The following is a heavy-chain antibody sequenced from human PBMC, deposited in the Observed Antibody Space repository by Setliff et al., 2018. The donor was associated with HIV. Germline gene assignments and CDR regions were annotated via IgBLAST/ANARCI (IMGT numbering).Heavy chain of an antibody. CDR2: INHSGST. Sequence: PSETLSLTCAVYGGSFSGYYWSWIRQPPGKGLEWIGEINHSGSTNYNPSLKSRVTISVDTSKNQFSLKLSSVTAADTAVYDFARGRWDRSYSYYMDVWGKGTTVTVSS. CDR3: ARGRWDRSYSYYMDV. J-gene: IGHJ6*03. V-gene: IGHV4-34*01. D-gene: IGHD1-26*01. CDR1: GGSFSGYY.